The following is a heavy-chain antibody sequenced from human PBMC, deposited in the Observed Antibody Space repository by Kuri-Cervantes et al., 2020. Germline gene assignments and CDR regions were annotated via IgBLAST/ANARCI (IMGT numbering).Heavy chain of an antibody. V-gene: IGHV1-18*01. Sequence: ASVKVSCKASGYTFANYGLNWVRQAPGQGPEWMGWISAYNGNTDFVQKFRGRITMTTDTSTSTAYMELRSLRSDDTAVYYCARDRSIAVQGDFDYRGQGTLVTVSS. J-gene: IGHJ4*02. CDR3: ARDRSIAVQGDFDY. CDR2: ISAYNGNT. D-gene: IGHD6-19*01. CDR1: GYTFANYG.